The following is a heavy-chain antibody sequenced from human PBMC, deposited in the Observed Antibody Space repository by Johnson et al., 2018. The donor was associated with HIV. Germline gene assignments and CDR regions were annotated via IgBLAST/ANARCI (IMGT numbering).Heavy chain of an antibody. D-gene: IGHD4-17*01. Sequence: QVQLVESGGGVVQPGRSLRLSCAASGLTFSSSGMHWVRQAPGKGLAWVAVISYDGSNKYYADSVKGRFTISRDNSKNTLYLQMNSLRAEDTAVYYCARGRKTVTTVRPSAFDIWGQGTMVTVSS. CDR1: GLTFSSSG. J-gene: IGHJ3*02. V-gene: IGHV3-30*03. CDR2: ISYDGSNK. CDR3: ARGRKTVTTVRPSAFDI.